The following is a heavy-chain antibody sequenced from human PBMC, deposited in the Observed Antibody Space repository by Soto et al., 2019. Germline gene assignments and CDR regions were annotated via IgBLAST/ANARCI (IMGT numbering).Heavy chain of an antibody. D-gene: IGHD5-12*01. Sequence: PSETLSLTCTVSGGSISRGGYYWSWIRQHPGKGLEWIGYIYYSGSTFYNPSLKSRVTISVDTSKNQFSLKLSSVTAADTAVYYCARDGRDGYNYFDYWGQGTLVT. CDR1: GGSISRGGYY. CDR3: ARDGRDGYNYFDY. V-gene: IGHV4-31*03. J-gene: IGHJ4*02. CDR2: IYYSGST.